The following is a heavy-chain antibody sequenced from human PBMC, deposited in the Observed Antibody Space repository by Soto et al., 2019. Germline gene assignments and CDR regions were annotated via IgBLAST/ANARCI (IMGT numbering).Heavy chain of an antibody. CDR1: GGSFSGYY. D-gene: IGHD3-22*01. V-gene: IGHV4-34*01. CDR3: ARSYYYDSSGHYPPLGY. Sequence: PSETLSLTCAVYGGSFSGYYWSWIRQPPGKGLEWIGEINHSGSTNYNPSLKSRVTISVDTSKNQFSLKLSSVTAADTAVYYCARSYYYDSSGHYPPLGYWGQGTLVTVSS. CDR2: INHSGST. J-gene: IGHJ4*02.